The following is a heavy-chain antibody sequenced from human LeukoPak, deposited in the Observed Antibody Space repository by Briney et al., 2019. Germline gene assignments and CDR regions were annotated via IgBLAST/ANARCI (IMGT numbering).Heavy chain of an antibody. CDR2: IYYSGST. J-gene: IGHJ4*02. CDR1: GGSISSGGYY. V-gene: IGHV4-31*03. Sequence: HSETLSLTCTVSGGSISSGGYYWSWIRQHLGKGLEWIGYIYYSGSTYYNPSLKSRVTISVDTSKNQFSLKLSSVTAADTAVYYCASSITIFGVVDGWGQGTLATVSS. D-gene: IGHD3-3*01. CDR3: ASSITIFGVVDG.